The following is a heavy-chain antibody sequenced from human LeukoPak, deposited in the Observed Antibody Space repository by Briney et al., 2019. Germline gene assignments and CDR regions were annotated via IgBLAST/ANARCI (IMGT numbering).Heavy chain of an antibody. J-gene: IGHJ4*02. Sequence: ASVKVSCKASGYTFTTYYIHWVRQAPGQGLEWVGIINPSGGTTNYAQKLQGRVTMTRDTSTSTVYMELSSLRSDDTAVYYCTRDKGGSYSDYWGQGTLVTVSS. V-gene: IGHV1-46*01. CDR3: TRDKGGSYSDY. D-gene: IGHD1-26*01. CDR2: INPSGGTT. CDR1: GYTFTTYY.